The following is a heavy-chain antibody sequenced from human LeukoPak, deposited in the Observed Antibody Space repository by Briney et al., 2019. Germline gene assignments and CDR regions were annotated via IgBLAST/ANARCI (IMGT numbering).Heavy chain of an antibody. CDR3: TTGGQLGYCSSTSCLGDFDY. V-gene: IGHV3-15*01. J-gene: IGHJ4*02. D-gene: IGHD2-2*01. CDR1: GFTFSNAW. CDR2: IKSKTDGGTT. Sequence: GGSLRLSCAASGFTFSNAWMSWVRQAPGKGLEWVGRIKSKTDGGTTDYAAPVKGRFTISRDDSKNTLYLQMNCLKTEDTAVYYCTTGGQLGYCSSTSCLGDFDYWGQGTLVTVSS.